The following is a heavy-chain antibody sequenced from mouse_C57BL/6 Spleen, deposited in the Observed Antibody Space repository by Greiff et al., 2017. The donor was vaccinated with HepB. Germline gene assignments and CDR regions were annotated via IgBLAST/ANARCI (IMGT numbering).Heavy chain of an antibody. CDR2: IDPNSGGT. CDR3: ATTTVVAYYFDY. V-gene: IGHV1-72*01. CDR1: GYTFTSYW. D-gene: IGHD1-1*01. Sequence: QVHVKQPGAELVKPGASVKLSCKASGYTFTSYWMHWVKQRPGRGLEWIGRIDPNSGGTKYNEKFKSKATLTVDKPSSTAYMQLSSLTSEDSAVYYCATTTVVAYYFDYWGQGTTLTVSS. J-gene: IGHJ2*01.